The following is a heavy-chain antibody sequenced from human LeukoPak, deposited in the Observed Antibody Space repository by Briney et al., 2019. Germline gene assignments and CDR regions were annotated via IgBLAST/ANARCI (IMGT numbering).Heavy chain of an antibody. CDR3: ARFHAEAFDY. Sequence: PGRFLRLSCAASGFIFSDYGMQWVRQAPGKGLEWVAVIWFDGSNKYYADSVKGRLTISRDNSKNTLYLQMNSLRAEDTALYYCARFHAEAFDYWGQGTLVTVSS. J-gene: IGHJ4*02. CDR2: IWFDGSNK. CDR1: GFIFSDYG. V-gene: IGHV3-33*01.